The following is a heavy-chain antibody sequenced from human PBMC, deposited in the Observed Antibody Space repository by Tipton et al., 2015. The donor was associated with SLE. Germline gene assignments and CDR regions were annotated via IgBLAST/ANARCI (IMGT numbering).Heavy chain of an antibody. D-gene: IGHD1-1*01. J-gene: IGHJ4*02. CDR1: GGSIISGTYY. Sequence: TLSLTCTVSGGSIISGTYYWSWIRQHPGKGLEWIGYGYRSGGTFYNPSLKSRVSVSVDTSTNQFSLKLTSLTAADTAMYYCARLQRSYGNAIDYWGQGTLVTVSS. CDR2: GYRSGGT. V-gene: IGHV4-31*03. CDR3: ARLQRSYGNAIDY.